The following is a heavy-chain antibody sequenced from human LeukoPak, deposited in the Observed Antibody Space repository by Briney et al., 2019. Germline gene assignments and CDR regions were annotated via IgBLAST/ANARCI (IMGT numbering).Heavy chain of an antibody. CDR3: ARARGSWYYDSSGAYYFDY. CDR2: IRYDGSNK. J-gene: IGHJ4*02. V-gene: IGHV3-30*02. Sequence: GGSLRLSCTASGFTFSSYGMHWVRQAPGKGLEWVAFIRYDGSNKYYADSVKGRFTISRDNSKNTLYLQMNSLRAEDTAVYYCARARGSWYYDSSGAYYFDYWGQGTLVTVSS. CDR1: GFTFSSYG. D-gene: IGHD3-22*01.